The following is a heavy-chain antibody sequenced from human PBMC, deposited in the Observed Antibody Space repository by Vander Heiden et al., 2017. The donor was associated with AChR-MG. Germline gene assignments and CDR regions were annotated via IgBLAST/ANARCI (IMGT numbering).Heavy chain of an antibody. Sequence: EVHLLESGGGLVQPGGSLRLYCAASGFTFTSYAMRWVRPGAGKGLEGGAAIGGSGGSTYYADSVKGRFNISRDKSKNTLYVQMRSLRAEDTGVDYCAKDGGSVGWYSTFDNWGQGTLVTVSS. D-gene: IGHD6-19*01. CDR1: GFTFTSYA. CDR3: AKDGGSVGWYSTFDN. V-gene: IGHV3-23*01. CDR2: IGGSGGST. J-gene: IGHJ4*02.